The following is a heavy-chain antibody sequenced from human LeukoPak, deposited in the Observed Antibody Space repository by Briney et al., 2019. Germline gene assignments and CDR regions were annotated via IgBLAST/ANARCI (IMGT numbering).Heavy chain of an antibody. CDR3: VRDLWGFDY. J-gene: IGHJ4*02. CDR1: GFSFRTLA. D-gene: IGHD1-26*01. V-gene: IGHV3-64*04. Sequence: GGPLRLSCSASGFSFRTLAMHWAREAPGKALEYLAIMGGDGVTAYFEDSANGRFSVSRHISKNTLYLQMNNLRPEDTAVYYCVRDLWGFDYWGQGSLVSVSS. CDR2: MGGDGVTA.